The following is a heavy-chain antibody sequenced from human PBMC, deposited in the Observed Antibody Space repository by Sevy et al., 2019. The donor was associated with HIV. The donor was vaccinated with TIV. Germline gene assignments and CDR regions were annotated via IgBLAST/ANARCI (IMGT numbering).Heavy chain of an antibody. CDR1: GGSVSSGSYY. CDR2: IYYSGST. CDR3: ARDQQGYCSSTSCWGHYYYGMDV. V-gene: IGHV4-61*01. J-gene: IGHJ6*02. D-gene: IGHD2-2*01. Sequence: SETLSLTCTVSGGSVSSGSYYWSWIRQPPGKGLEWIGYIYYSGSTNYYPSLKSRVTISVDTSKNQFSLKLSSVTAADTAVYYCARDQQGYCSSTSCWGHYYYGMDVWGQGTTVTVSS.